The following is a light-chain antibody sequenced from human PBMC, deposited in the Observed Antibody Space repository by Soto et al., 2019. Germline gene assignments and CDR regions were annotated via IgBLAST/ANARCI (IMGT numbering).Light chain of an antibody. Sequence: ELVLTKSQGILSLSPGERATLSCRASQSVNSSSLAWYQQKPGPAPRLLSYGASKRANGIPDRFGGSGSGTDFTLTISRLEHEDLAVYVCQQYGRLPPFTFGQGTKVEIK. V-gene: IGKV3-20*01. CDR2: GAS. J-gene: IGKJ2*01. CDR3: QQYGRLPPFT. CDR1: QSVNSSS.